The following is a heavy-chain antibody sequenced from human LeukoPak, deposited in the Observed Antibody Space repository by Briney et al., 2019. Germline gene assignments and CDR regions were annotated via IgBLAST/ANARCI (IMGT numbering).Heavy chain of an antibody. D-gene: IGHD3-22*01. Sequence: PSETLSLTCTVSGGSISSNFWSWVRQPPGKGLEWIGYIYSSGTTKYNPSLKSRVTISVDTSKNQLSLTLSSVTAADTAVYYCARDRNDYYDGSGYPWFDPWGQGTLVTVSS. CDR2: IYSSGTT. V-gene: IGHV4-59*01. CDR3: ARDRNDYYDGSGYPWFDP. CDR1: GGSISSNF. J-gene: IGHJ5*02.